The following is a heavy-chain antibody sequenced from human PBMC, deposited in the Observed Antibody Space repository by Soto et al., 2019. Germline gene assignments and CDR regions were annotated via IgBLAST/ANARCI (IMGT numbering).Heavy chain of an antibody. J-gene: IGHJ6*02. V-gene: IGHV1-18*01. CDR2: INTYNGNT. CDR3: AMVDVYVTPSPQDV. CDR1: GYTFTRYG. Sequence: QVQLVQSGAEVKNPGASVKVSCKASGYTFTRYGIGWARQAPGQGLEWMGWINTYNGNTNYAQNVQGRGTLNTDTSTSTAYMELRSLRSNDTAIYYCAMVDVYVTPSPQDVWGQGNTVIVSS. D-gene: IGHD3-16*01.